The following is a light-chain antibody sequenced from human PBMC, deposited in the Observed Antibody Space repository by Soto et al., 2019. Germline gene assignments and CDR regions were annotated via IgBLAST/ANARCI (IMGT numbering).Light chain of an antibody. CDR2: EVT. CDR1: SSDVGSYNR. Sequence: QSALTQPPSVSGSPGQSVTISCTGTSSDVGSYNRVSWYQQPPGTAPKLMIYEVTNRPSGVPNRFSASKSGNTASLTISGLKTEDEADYYCTFYTSSRTGVFGGGTKLTVL. J-gene: IGLJ3*02. V-gene: IGLV2-18*01. CDR3: TFYTSSRTGV.